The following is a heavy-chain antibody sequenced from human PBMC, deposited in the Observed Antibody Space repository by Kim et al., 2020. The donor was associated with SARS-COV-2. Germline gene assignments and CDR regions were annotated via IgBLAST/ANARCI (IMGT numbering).Heavy chain of an antibody. CDR1: GGSFSGYY. D-gene: IGHD6-13*01. V-gene: IGHV4-34*01. Sequence: SETLSLTCAVYGGSFSGYYWSWIRQPPGKGLEWIGEINHSGSTNYNPSLKSRVTISVDTSKNQFSLKLSSVTAADTAVYYCAREGSSWYSPSDYFDYWGQGTLVTVSS. J-gene: IGHJ4*02. CDR3: AREGSSWYSPSDYFDY. CDR2: INHSGST.